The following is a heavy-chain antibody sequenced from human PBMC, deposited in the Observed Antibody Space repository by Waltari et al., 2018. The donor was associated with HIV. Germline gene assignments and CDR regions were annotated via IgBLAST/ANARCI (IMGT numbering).Heavy chain of an antibody. V-gene: IGHV1-2*06. Sequence: QVQLVQSGAEVKKPGASVKVSCKASGYTFTGYYMHWVRQAPGQGLEWMGRINPNSGGTNYAQKFQGRVTMTRDTSISTAYMELSRLRSDDTAVYYCALGYYYGSGSYYNGFDYWGQGTLVTVSS. CDR3: ALGYYYGSGSYYNGFDY. CDR2: INPNSGGT. J-gene: IGHJ4*02. CDR1: GYTFTGYY. D-gene: IGHD3-10*01.